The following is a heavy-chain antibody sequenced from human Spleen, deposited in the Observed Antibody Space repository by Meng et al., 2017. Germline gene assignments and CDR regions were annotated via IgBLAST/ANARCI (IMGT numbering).Heavy chain of an antibody. V-gene: IGHV4-4*02. J-gene: IGHJ5*02. Sequence: QVQLQESGPGLVKPSGTLSRTCAVSGGSISSTNWWGWVRQPPGKGLEWIGEIDHSGSTNYNPSLKSRVTISVDKSKNQFSLKLTSVTAADTAVYYCVRVVPFASPFWFDPWGQGTLVTVSS. CDR3: VRVVPFASPFWFDP. CDR1: GGSISSTNW. D-gene: IGHD2-2*01. CDR2: IDHSGST.